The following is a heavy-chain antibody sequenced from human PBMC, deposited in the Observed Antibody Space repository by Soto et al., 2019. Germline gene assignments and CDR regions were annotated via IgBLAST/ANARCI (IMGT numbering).Heavy chain of an antibody. D-gene: IGHD3-3*01. V-gene: IGHV3-23*01. J-gene: IGHJ6*02. CDR3: ARKAPITTPYYGMDV. CDR2: IRGGGGVT. CDR1: GFTFSNYA. Sequence: EVQLLESGGGLVQPGGSLRLSCAASGFTFSNYAMSWVRQAPGKGLEWVSAIRGGGGVTYYAGSVKGRFTVFRDNSKNTLYLQMNSLRAEDTAVYYCARKAPITTPYYGMDVWGQGTTITVSS.